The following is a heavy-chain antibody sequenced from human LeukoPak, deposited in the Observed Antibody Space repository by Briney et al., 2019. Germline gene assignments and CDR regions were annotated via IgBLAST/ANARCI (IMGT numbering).Heavy chain of an antibody. CDR3: AKAPVVVTRPPLY. J-gene: IGHJ4*02. V-gene: IGHV3-23*01. Sequence: PGGSLRLSCAASRFTFSSYAMSWVRQAPGKGLEWVSAISGSGGSTYYADSVKGRFTISRDNSKNTLYLQMNSLRAEDTAVYYCAKAPVVVTRPPLYWGQGTLVTVSS. CDR1: RFTFSSYA. D-gene: IGHD3-3*01. CDR2: ISGSGGST.